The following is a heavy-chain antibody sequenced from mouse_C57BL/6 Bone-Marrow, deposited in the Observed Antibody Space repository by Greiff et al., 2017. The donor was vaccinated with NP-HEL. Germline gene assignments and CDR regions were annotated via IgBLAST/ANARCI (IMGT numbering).Heavy chain of an antibody. CDR1: GYTFTTYR. D-gene: IGHD6-1*01. Sequence: QVQLQQSGAELVKPGASVKMSCKASGYTFTTYRIEWMKQNHGKSLEWIGNFHRYNDDTKYNDKFKGKATLTVEKSSSTVYLELSRLTSDDSAVYYFERRSNINSAQDCWGQGNSVTVSS. J-gene: IGHJ4*01. V-gene: IGHV1-47*01. CDR2: FHRYNDDT. CDR3: ERRSNINSAQDC.